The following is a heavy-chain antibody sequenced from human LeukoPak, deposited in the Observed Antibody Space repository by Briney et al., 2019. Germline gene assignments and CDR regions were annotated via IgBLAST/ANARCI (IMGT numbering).Heavy chain of an antibody. J-gene: IGHJ6*02. CDR3: ARSYDFWSGKFGIVATIWEHYYYYGMDV. V-gene: IGHV3-30*04. Sequence: GGSLRLSCAASGFTFSSYAMHWVRQAPGKGLEWVAVISYDGSNKYYADSVKGRFTISRDNSKNTLYLQMNSLRAEDTAVYYCARSYDFWSGKFGIVATIWEHYYYYGMDVWGQGTTVTVSS. CDR2: ISYDGSNK. D-gene: IGHD3-3*01. CDR1: GFTFSSYA.